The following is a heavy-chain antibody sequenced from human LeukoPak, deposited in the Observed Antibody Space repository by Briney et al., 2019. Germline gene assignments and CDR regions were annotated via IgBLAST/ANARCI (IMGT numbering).Heavy chain of an antibody. Sequence: SETLSLTCTVSGGSISSSSYYWGWIRQPPGKGLEWIGSIYYSGSTYYNPSLKSRVTISVDTSKNQFSLKLSSVTAADTAVYYCARQSYGDYEGDFDYWGQGTLVTVSS. CDR1: GGSISSSSYY. CDR2: IYYSGST. V-gene: IGHV4-39*01. D-gene: IGHD4-17*01. J-gene: IGHJ4*02. CDR3: ARQSYGDYEGDFDY.